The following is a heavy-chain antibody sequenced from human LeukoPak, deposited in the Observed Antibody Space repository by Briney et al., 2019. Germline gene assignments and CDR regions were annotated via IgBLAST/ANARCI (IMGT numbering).Heavy chain of an antibody. CDR3: TRVGYIDEGIDY. D-gene: IGHD5-24*01. CDR1: GFPFSSYW. Sequence: GGSLRLSCVAAGFPFSSYWMTWVRQAPGKGLEWVANIKQDGSKKSYVDSVKGRFTISRDNAKNSLYLQMNSLRAEDTAIYYCTRVGYIDEGIDYWGQGTLVTVSS. V-gene: IGHV3-7*04. CDR2: IKQDGSKK. J-gene: IGHJ4*02.